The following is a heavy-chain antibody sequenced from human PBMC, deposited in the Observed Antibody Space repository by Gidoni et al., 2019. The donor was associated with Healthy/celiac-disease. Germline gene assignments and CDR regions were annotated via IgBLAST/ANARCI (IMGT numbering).Heavy chain of an antibody. V-gene: IGHV2-5*01. CDR1: GFSLSTSGVG. CDR2: IYWNDDK. D-gene: IGHD3-22*01. J-gene: IGHJ4*02. CDR3: ARPYSYDSSGYYWGEYYFDY. Sequence: QITLKESGPTLVKPTQTLTLTCTFSGFSLSTSGVGVGWIRQPPGKALEWLALIYWNDDKRYSPSLKRRLTITKDTSTHLLVLTMTNMDPVYTATYYCARPYSYDSSGYYWGEYYFDYWGQGTLVTVSS.